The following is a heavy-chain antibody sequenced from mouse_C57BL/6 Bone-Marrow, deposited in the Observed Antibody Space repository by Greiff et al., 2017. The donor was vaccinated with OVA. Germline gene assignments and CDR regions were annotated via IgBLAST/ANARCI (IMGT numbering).Heavy chain of an antibody. CDR3: ARWGYGYYYAMDY. J-gene: IGHJ4*01. V-gene: IGHV1-63*01. D-gene: IGHD2-2*01. Sequence: VQVVESGAELVRPGTSVKMSCKASGYTFTNYWIGWAKQRPGHGLEWIGDIYPGGGYTNYNEKFKGKATLTADKSSSTAYMQFSSLTSEDSAIYYCARWGYGYYYAMDYWGQGTSVTVSS. CDR2: IYPGGGYT. CDR1: GYTFTNYW.